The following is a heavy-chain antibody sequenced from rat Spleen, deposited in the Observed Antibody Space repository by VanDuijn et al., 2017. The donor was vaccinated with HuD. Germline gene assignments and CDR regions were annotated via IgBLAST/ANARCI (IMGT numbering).Heavy chain of an antibody. CDR2: ISYDGSST. Sequence: EVQLVESGGGLVQPGRSLKLSCAASGFTISNYYMAWVRQAPTKGLEWVAYISYDGSSTYYRDSVKGRFTISRDNAKSSLYLQMDNLRSEDTATYHCTTVHDNWFAYWGQGTLVTVSS. CDR3: TTVHDNWFAY. V-gene: IGHV5-20*01. CDR1: GFTISNYY. J-gene: IGHJ3*01.